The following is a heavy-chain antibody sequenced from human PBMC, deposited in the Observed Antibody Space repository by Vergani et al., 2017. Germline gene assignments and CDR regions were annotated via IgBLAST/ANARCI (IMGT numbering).Heavy chain of an antibody. V-gene: IGHV4-30-4*08. Sequence: QLQLQESGPGLVKPSETLSLTCTVSGGSITYGAFYWSWIRQPPGKGLEWIGYIYYSGSTYYNPSLKSRVTISVDTSKNQFSLKLSSVTAADTAVYYCAREGYGANWFDPWGQGTLVTVSS. CDR3: AREGYGANWFDP. D-gene: IGHD5-12*01. CDR1: GGSITYGAFY. J-gene: IGHJ5*02. CDR2: IYYSGST.